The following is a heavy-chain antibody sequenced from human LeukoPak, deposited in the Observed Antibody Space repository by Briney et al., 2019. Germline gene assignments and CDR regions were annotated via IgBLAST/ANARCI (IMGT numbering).Heavy chain of an antibody. D-gene: IGHD5-24*01. Sequence: GGSLRLSCAASGFTFSSYWMHWVPQAPGKGLVWVSRINSDGSSTSYADSVKGRFTISRDNSKNTLYLQMNSLRAEDTAVYYCAKARGGDGYNGDAFDIWGQGTMVTVSS. J-gene: IGHJ3*02. CDR2: INSDGSST. V-gene: IGHV3-74*01. CDR1: GFTFSSYW. CDR3: AKARGGDGYNGDAFDI.